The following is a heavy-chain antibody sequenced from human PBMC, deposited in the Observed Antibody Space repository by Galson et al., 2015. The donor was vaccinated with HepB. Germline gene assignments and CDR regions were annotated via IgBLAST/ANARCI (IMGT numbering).Heavy chain of an antibody. Sequence: SLRLSCAASGFTFSGYYMSWIRQAPGKGLEWVSYISNSAGYANYADSVKGRFAISRDNAKNSPYLQMNSLRAEDTAVYYCARETGSRNYYYPTNWGQGTLVTVSS. D-gene: IGHD3-10*01. CDR2: ISNSAGYA. J-gene: IGHJ4*02. V-gene: IGHV3-11*05. CDR3: ARETGSRNYYYPTN. CDR1: GFTFSGYY.